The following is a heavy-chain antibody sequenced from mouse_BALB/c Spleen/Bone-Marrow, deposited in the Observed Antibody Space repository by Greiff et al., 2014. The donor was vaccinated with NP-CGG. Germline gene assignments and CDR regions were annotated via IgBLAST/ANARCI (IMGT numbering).Heavy chain of an antibody. J-gene: IGHJ2*01. CDR3: ASYVYGYYFDY. D-gene: IGHD2-2*01. CDR2: IDPANGIT. V-gene: IGHV14-3*02. Sequence: EVQLQQSGAELVKPGASVKLSCTASGFNIKDTYMHWVKQRPEQGLEWIGRIDPANGITKYDPKFQGKASITADTSTNTAYLQLSSLTSEDTAVYYCASYVYGYYFDYWGHGTTLTVSS. CDR1: GFNIKDTY.